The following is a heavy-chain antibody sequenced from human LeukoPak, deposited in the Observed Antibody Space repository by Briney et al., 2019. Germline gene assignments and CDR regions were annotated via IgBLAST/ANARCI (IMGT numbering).Heavy chain of an antibody. CDR2: ISDYNGNT. CDR3: ARDLYRDSLPVSWFDP. Sequence: ASVKVSCKASGYTFTSYGISWVRQDPGQGLEWMGWISDYNGNTNYAQKLQGRVTITTDTSTSTAYMELRSLRSDDTAVYYCARDLYRDSLPVSWFDPWGQGTLVTVSS. D-gene: IGHD4-11*01. CDR1: GYTFTSYG. J-gene: IGHJ5*02. V-gene: IGHV1-18*01.